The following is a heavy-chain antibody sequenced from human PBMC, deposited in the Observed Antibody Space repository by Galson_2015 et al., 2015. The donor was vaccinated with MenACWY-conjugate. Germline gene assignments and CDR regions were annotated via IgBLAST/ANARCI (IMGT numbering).Heavy chain of an antibody. J-gene: IGHJ4*02. CDR1: GFTFSDSG. D-gene: IGHD3-10*01. CDR3: AKVGASGSYYDVMPLDY. Sequence: SLRLSCAASGFTFSDSGMHWVRQAPGKGLEWVTFIRYDGNLKYYEDSVKGRFTISRGNSKNTLYLQMNSLRAEDTAVYYCAKVGASGSYYDVMPLDYWGQGALVTVSS. V-gene: IGHV3-30*02. CDR2: IRYDGNLK.